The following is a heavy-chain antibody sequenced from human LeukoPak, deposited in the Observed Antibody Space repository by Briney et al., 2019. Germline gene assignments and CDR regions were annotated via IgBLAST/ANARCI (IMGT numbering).Heavy chain of an antibody. J-gene: IGHJ4*02. V-gene: IGHV3-21*01. CDR3: ARAVVVGATRTSHNDY. D-gene: IGHD1-26*01. CDR2: ISSSSSYI. Sequence: GGSLRLSCAASGFSFSAYSMNWVRQAPGKGLEWVSSISSSSSYIYYADSVKGRFTISRDNAKNSLYLQMNSLRAEDTAVYYCARAVVVGATRTSHNDYWGQGTLVTVSS. CDR1: GFSFSAYS.